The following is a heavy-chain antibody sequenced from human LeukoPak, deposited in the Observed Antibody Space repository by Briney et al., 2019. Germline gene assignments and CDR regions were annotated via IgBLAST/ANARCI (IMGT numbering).Heavy chain of an antibody. J-gene: IGHJ4*02. D-gene: IGHD3-3*01. CDR3: ARGVLEWLFGY. V-gene: IGHV1-2*02. Sequence: ASVKVSCKASGYTFTSYGISWVRQAPGQGLEWMGWINPNSGGTNYAQKFQGRVTMTRDTSISTAYMELSRLRSDDTAVYYCARGVLEWLFGYWGRGTLVTVSS. CDR1: GYTFTSYG. CDR2: INPNSGGT.